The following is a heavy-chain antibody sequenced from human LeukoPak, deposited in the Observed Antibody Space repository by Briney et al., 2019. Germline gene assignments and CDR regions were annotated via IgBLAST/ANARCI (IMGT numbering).Heavy chain of an antibody. CDR3: AKDRERGFGELLPFDY. CDR1: GFTFSSYG. V-gene: IGHV3-30*18. D-gene: IGHD3-10*01. J-gene: IGHJ4*02. Sequence: PGGSLRLSCAASGFTFSSYGMHWVRQAPGKGLEWVAVISYDGSNKYYADSVKGRFTISRDNSKNSLYLQMNSLRAEDTALYYCAKDRERGFGELLPFDYWGQGTLVTVSS. CDR2: ISYDGSNK.